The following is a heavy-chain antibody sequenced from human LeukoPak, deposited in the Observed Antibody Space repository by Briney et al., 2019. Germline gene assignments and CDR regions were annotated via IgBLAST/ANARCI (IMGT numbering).Heavy chain of an antibody. D-gene: IGHD1-20*01. CDR1: GFTFSSYC. CDR3: ARGHRIITGNSYYFDY. CDR2: IKQEGSEK. Sequence: GGSLRLSCAASGFTFSSYCMSWVRQAPGKGLEWVANIKQEGSEKYYVDSVKGRFTISRDNAKNSLHLQMNSLRAEDTAVYYCARGHRIITGNSYYFDYWGQGTLVTVSS. J-gene: IGHJ4*02. V-gene: IGHV3-7*01.